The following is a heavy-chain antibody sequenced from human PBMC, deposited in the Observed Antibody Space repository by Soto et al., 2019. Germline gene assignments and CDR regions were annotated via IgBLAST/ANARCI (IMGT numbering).Heavy chain of an antibody. J-gene: IGHJ4*02. D-gene: IGHD1-26*01. V-gene: IGHV3-64*04. CDR3: ARDQRSSGSYLIAY. Sequence: PGGSLRLSCAASGFTFSSYAMHWVRQAPGKGLEYVSAITSNGGNTDYASSVKGRFTISRDNSKNTLYLQMNSLRAEDTAVYYCARDQRSSGSYLIAYWGQGTLVTVSS. CDR2: ITSNGGNT. CDR1: GFTFSSYA.